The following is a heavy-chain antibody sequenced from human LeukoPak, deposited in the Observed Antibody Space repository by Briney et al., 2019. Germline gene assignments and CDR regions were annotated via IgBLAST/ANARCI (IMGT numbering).Heavy chain of an antibody. CDR1: GFTFDDYA. CDR2: ISWNSGSI. J-gene: IGHJ4*02. CDR3: ARPLTYSSGWHGVGDY. V-gene: IGHV3-9*01. Sequence: GRSLRLSCAASGFTFDDYAMHWVRQAPGKGLEWVSGISWNSGSIGYADSVKGRFTISRDNAKNSLYLQMNSLRAEDTAVYYCARPLTYSSGWHGVGDYWGQGTLVTVSS. D-gene: IGHD6-19*01.